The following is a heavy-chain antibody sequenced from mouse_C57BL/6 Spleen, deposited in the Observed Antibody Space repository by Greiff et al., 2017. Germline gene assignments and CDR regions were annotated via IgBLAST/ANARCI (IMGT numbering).Heavy chain of an antibody. CDR3: ARPHYGNDVDWYVDV. J-gene: IGHJ1*03. D-gene: IGHD2-2*01. V-gene: IGHV5-17*01. CDR1: GFTFSDYG. CDR2: ISSGSSTI. Sequence: VQLQQSGGGLVKPGGSLKLSCAASGFTFSDYGMHWVRQAPEKGLEWVAYISSGSSTIYYADTVKGRFTISRDNAKNTLFLQMTSLRSEDTAMYYCARPHYGNDVDWYVDVWGTGTTVTVSS.